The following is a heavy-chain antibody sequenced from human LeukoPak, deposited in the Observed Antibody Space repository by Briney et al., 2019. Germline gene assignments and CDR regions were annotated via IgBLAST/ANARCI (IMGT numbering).Heavy chain of an antibody. CDR3: AREEEGFDWLAGAFDI. D-gene: IGHD3-9*01. Sequence: ASVKVSCKASGGTFSSYAISWVRQAPGQGLEWMGRIIPIFGTANYAQKFQDRVTITTDESTSTAYMELSSLRSEDTAVYYCAREEEGFDWLAGAFDIWGQGTMVTVSS. V-gene: IGHV1-69*05. J-gene: IGHJ3*02. CDR2: IIPIFGTA. CDR1: GGTFSSYA.